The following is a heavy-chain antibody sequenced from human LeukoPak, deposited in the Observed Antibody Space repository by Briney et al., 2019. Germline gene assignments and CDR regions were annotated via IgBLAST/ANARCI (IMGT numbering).Heavy chain of an antibody. D-gene: IGHD5-24*01. J-gene: IGHJ4*02. Sequence: ASVTVSCKAFGYTFTSNYMHWVRQAPGQGLEWMGWINPNSGGTNYAQKFQGRVTMTRDTSISTAYMELSSLRSDDKAVYYCARGGDGNRRDFDYWGQGILVTASS. CDR1: GYTFTSNY. CDR2: INPNSGGT. CDR3: ARGGDGNRRDFDY. V-gene: IGHV1-2*02.